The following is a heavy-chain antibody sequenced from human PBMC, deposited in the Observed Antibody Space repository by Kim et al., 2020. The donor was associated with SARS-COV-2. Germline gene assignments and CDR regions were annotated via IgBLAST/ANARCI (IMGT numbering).Heavy chain of an antibody. Sequence: GGSLRLSCAASGFTFSSYGMHWVRQAPGKGLEWVAVISYDGSNKYYADSVKGRFTISRDNSKNTLYLQMNSLRAEDTAVYYCAKGTCSSTSCYVRNWFDPWGQGTLVTVSS. CDR2: ISYDGSNK. D-gene: IGHD2-2*01. J-gene: IGHJ5*02. CDR1: GFTFSSYG. V-gene: IGHV3-30*18. CDR3: AKGTCSSTSCYVRNWFDP.